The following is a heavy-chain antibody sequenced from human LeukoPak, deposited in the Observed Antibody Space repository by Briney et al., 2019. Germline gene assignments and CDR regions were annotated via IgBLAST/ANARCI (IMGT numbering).Heavy chain of an antibody. Sequence: ASVKVSCKASGYTFTSYFMHWVRQAPGQGLEWMGIINPSGGSTSYAQKFQGRVTMTRDTSKNQFSLKLSSVTAADTAVYYCARGLERNGRRPFGVVIKNYYYYYGMDVWGQGTTVTVSS. D-gene: IGHD3-3*01. J-gene: IGHJ6*02. CDR3: ARGLERNGRRPFGVVIKNYYYYYGMDV. V-gene: IGHV1-46*01. CDR2: INPSGGST. CDR1: GYTFTSYF.